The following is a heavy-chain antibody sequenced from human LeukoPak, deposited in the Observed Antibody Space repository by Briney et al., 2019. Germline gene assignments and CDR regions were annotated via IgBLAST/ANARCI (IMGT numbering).Heavy chain of an antibody. CDR3: ARGQGYESYYYMDV. J-gene: IGHJ6*03. CDR1: GFTVSNKY. V-gene: IGHV3-53*05. CDR2: IYSDGRT. Sequence: PGRSLRLSCAASGFTVSNKYMTWIRQAPGKGLEWVSLIYSDGRTYYADSVKGRCTISRDNYKNSLYLQMNSLRPEDTAVFYCARGQGYESYYYMDVWGKGTTVSVSS. D-gene: IGHD2-2*01.